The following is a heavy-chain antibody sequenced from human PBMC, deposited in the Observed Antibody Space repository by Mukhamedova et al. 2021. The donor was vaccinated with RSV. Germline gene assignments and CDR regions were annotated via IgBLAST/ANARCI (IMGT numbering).Heavy chain of an antibody. D-gene: IGHD5-12*01. CDR3: AKGRWTDSGHYFAY. V-gene: IGHV3-23*01. Sequence: VKGRFTISRDNSENTLYLQMNSLRAEDTATYYCAKGRWTDSGHYFAYWGQGTLVTVSS. J-gene: IGHJ4*02.